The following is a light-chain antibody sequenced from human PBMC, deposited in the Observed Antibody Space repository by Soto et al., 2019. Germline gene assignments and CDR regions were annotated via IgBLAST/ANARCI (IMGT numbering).Light chain of an antibody. CDR3: SSCTSSYLYV. V-gene: IGLV2-14*01. CDR2: EVN. Sequence: QSALTQPASLSGSPGQSITISCTGTISDIGAYDYVSWFQQHPGKAPQLMISEVNNRPSGVSNRFSASRSAYTASLTISGLQHEDEADYYCSSCTSSYLYVFGPGTKLTVL. CDR1: ISDIGAYDY. J-gene: IGLJ1*01.